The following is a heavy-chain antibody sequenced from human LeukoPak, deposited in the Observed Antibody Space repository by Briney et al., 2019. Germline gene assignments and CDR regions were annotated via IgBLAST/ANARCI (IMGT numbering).Heavy chain of an antibody. CDR2: INSDGSST. CDR1: GFTFSTYW. J-gene: IGHJ4*02. Sequence: GGSLRLSCAASGFTFSTYWMHWVRHAPGKGLVWVSRINSDGSSTSYAGSVKGRFTTSRDNAKNTLYLQMNSLRAEDTAVYYCARFYCSSTSCLEDYWGQGTLVTVSS. CDR3: ARFYCSSTSCLEDY. V-gene: IGHV3-74*01. D-gene: IGHD2-2*01.